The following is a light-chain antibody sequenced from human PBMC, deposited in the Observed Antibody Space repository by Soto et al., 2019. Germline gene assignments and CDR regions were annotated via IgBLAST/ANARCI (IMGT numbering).Light chain of an antibody. CDR2: GAS. CDR3: QKYNSDPWT. J-gene: IGKJ1*01. V-gene: IGKV3-15*01. CDR1: QSVSSN. Sequence: EIVMTQSPATLSVSPGERATLSCRASQSVSSNLAWYQQKPGQAPRLLIYGASTRATGIPARFSGSGSGTDFTLTISSLQPEDVATYYCQKYNSDPWTFGQGNKVDI.